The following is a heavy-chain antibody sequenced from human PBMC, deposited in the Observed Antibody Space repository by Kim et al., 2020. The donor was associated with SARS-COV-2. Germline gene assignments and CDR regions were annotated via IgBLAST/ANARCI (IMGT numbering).Heavy chain of an antibody. CDR2: ISYDGSNK. CDR1: GFTFSSYG. CDR3: APGGVPDY. V-gene: IGHV3-30*03. J-gene: IGHJ4*02. Sequence: GGSLRLSCAASGFTFSSYGMHWVRQAPGKGLEWVAVISYDGSNKYYADSVKGRFTISRDNSKNTLYLQMNSLRAEDTAVYYCAPGGVPDYWGQGTLVTVSS. D-gene: IGHD1-1*01.